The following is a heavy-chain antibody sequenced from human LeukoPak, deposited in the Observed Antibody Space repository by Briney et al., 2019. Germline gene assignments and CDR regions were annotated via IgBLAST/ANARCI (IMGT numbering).Heavy chain of an antibody. CDR2: IYYSGST. Sequence: PSETLSLTCTVSGGSISSSSYYWGWIRQPPGKGLEWIGSIYYSGSTYYNPSLKSRVTISVDTSMNQFSLKLSSVTAADTAVYYCARDYCSGGSCYYYWGQGTLVTVSS. CDR1: GGSISSSSYY. V-gene: IGHV4-39*07. CDR3: ARDYCSGGSCYYY. J-gene: IGHJ4*02. D-gene: IGHD2-15*01.